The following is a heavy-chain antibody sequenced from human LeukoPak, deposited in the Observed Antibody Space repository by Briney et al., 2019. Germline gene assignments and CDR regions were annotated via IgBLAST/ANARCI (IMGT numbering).Heavy chain of an antibody. CDR3: AVVPAADYYYYYYMDV. CDR1: GGTFSSYA. CDR2: IIPIFGTA. J-gene: IGHJ6*03. V-gene: IGHV1-69*13. Sequence: SVKVPCKASGGTFSSYAISWVRQAPGQGLEWMGGIIPIFGTANYAQKFQGRVTITADESTSTAYMELSSLRSEDTAVYYCAVVPAADYYYYYYMDVWGKGTTVTVSS. D-gene: IGHD2-2*01.